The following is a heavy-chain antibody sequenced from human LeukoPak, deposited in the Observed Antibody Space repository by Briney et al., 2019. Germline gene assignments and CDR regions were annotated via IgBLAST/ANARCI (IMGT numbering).Heavy chain of an antibody. Sequence: GGSLRLSCAASGFTFRSYAMSWVRQAPGKGLEWVSRLKSDGSTAMYADSVQGRFTISRDNARNTVHLLMSSLTVEDTGVYYCARGIYGDPVAFDSWGQGALVTVSS. CDR2: LKSDGSTA. V-gene: IGHV3-74*03. D-gene: IGHD4-17*01. CDR3: ARGIYGDPVAFDS. J-gene: IGHJ4*02. CDR1: GFTFRSYA.